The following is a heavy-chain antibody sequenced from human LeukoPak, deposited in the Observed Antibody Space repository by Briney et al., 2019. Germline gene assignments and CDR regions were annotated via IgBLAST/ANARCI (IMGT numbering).Heavy chain of an antibody. CDR2: ISAYNGNT. Sequence: ASVKVSCKASGYTFTSYGISWVRQAPGQGPEWMGWISAYNGNTNYAQKLQGRVTMTTDTSTSTAYMELRSLRSDDTAVYYCARVYYDSSGYYYVGAFEAYYYGMDVWGQGTTVTVSS. J-gene: IGHJ6*02. CDR1: GYTFTSYG. V-gene: IGHV1-18*01. CDR3: ARVYYDSSGYYYVGAFEAYYYGMDV. D-gene: IGHD3-22*01.